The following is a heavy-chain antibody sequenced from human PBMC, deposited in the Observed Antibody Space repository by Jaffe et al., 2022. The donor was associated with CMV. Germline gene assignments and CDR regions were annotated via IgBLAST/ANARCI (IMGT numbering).Heavy chain of an antibody. D-gene: IGHD5-12*01. V-gene: IGHV4-34*01. J-gene: IGHJ6*02. CDR3: ARGSDVDIVAYYGMDV. CDR1: GGSFSGYY. Sequence: QVQLQQWGAGLLKPSETLSLTCAVYGGSFSGYYWSWIRQPPGKGLEWIGEINHSGSTNYNPSLKSRVTISVDTSKNQFSLKLSSVTAADTAVYYCARGSDVDIVAYYGMDVWGQGTTVTVSS. CDR2: INHSGST.